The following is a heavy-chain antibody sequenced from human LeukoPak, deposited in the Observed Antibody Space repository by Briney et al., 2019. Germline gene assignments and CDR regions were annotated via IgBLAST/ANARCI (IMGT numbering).Heavy chain of an antibody. D-gene: IGHD6-13*01. J-gene: IGHJ1*01. CDR3: ARGTGIAAAVTSLFQY. V-gene: IGHV1-46*01. Sequence: GASVKVSCKASGHTFTSYYMHWVRQAPGQGLEWMGVINPSGGTTSYAQKFQGRVTMTRDTSTSTVYMELSSLRSEDTAVYYCARGTGIAAAVTSLFQYWGQGTLVTVSS. CDR2: INPSGGTT. CDR1: GHTFTSYY.